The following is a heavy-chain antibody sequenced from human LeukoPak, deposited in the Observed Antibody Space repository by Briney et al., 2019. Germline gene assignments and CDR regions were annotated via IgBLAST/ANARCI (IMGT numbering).Heavy chain of an antibody. CDR2: IHFGETP. Sequence: SETLSLTCTVSGSSISSGYFWGWIRQPPGKGLEWIGIIHFGETPYYSPSLESRITISIDTSKNQFSLKVNSVTAADTAVYFCATLVSTRYYFDYWGQGTLVTVSS. V-gene: IGHV4-38-2*02. CDR3: ATLVSTRYYFDY. CDR1: GSSISSGYF. J-gene: IGHJ4*02. D-gene: IGHD5/OR15-5a*01.